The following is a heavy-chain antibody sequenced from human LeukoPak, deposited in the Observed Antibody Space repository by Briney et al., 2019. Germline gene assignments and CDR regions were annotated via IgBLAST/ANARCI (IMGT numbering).Heavy chain of an antibody. V-gene: IGHV4-59*08. CDR3: ARYVATSWSLYSGSYSPGDAFDI. J-gene: IGHJ3*02. CDR2: IYYSGST. CDR1: GGSISSYY. D-gene: IGHD1-26*01. Sequence: SETLSLTCTVSGGSISSYYWSWIRQPPGKGLEWIGYIYYSGSTNYNPSLKSRVTISVDTSKNQFSLKLSSVTAADTAVYYCARYVATSWSLYSGSYSPGDAFDIWGQGTLVTVSS.